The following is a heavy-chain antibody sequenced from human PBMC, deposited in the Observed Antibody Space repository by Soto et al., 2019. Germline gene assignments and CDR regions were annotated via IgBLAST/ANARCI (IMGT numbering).Heavy chain of an antibody. CDR2: INSNGSNT. CDR1: GFTFSSYW. D-gene: IGHD3-3*01. J-gene: IGHJ6*02. Sequence: PGGSLRLSCAASGFTFSSYWIHWVRQAPGKGLVWVSRINSNGSNTSYADSAKGRFTISRDNAQNTLYLQMKSLRAEDTAVYYCASINFKAYGMDVWGQGTTVTVSS. V-gene: IGHV3-74*01. CDR3: ASINFKAYGMDV.